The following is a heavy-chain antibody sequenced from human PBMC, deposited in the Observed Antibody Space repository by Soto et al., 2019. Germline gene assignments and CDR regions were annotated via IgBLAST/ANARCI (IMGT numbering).Heavy chain of an antibody. J-gene: IGHJ5*02. Sequence: QVQLVQSGAEVKKPGASVKVSCKASGYTFTSYDINWVRQATGQGLEWMGWMNPNSGNTGYAQKFQGRVTMTRNTSISTAYMELSSLRSEDTAVYYCARMDYYDRSGHPNWFDPWGQGTLVTVSS. CDR1: GYTFTSYD. CDR3: ARMDYYDRSGHPNWFDP. V-gene: IGHV1-8*01. CDR2: MNPNSGNT. D-gene: IGHD3-22*01.